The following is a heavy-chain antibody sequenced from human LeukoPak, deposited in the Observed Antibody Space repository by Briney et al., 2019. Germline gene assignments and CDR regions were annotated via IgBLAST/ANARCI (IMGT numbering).Heavy chain of an antibody. D-gene: IGHD2-2*01. CDR1: GGSISSYY. J-gene: IGHJ6*02. CDR3: ARGPTSSTGYYYYYGMDV. Sequence: SETLSLTCTVSGGSISSYYWSWIRQPPGKGLEWIGYIYYSGSTNYNPSLKSRVTISVDTSKNQFSLKLSSVTAADTAVYYCARGPTSSTGYYYYYGMDVWGQGTTVTVSS. CDR2: IYYSGST. V-gene: IGHV4-59*01.